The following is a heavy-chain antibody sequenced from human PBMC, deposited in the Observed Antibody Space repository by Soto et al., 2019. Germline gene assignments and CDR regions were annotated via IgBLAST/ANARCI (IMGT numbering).Heavy chain of an antibody. CDR2: ISYDGSNK. V-gene: IGHV3-30*18. D-gene: IGHD3-3*01. CDR3: AKDTNFWSGYYADAFDI. CDR1: GFTFSSYG. J-gene: IGHJ3*02. Sequence: GGSLRLSCAASGFTFSSYGMHWVRQAPGKGLEWVAVISYDGSNKYYADSVKGRFTISRDNSENTLYLQMNSLRAEDTAVYYCAKDTNFWSGYYADAFDIWGQGTMVTVSS.